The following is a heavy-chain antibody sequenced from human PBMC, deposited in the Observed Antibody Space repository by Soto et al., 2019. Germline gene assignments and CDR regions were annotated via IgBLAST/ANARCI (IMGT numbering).Heavy chain of an antibody. J-gene: IGHJ4*02. CDR3: ARAAVERYYDFWSGSPTAGYFDY. CDR1: GFIFSSYE. V-gene: IGHV3-48*03. CDR2: ISSSGSTI. D-gene: IGHD3-3*01. Sequence: GGSLRLSCAASGFIFSSYEMNWVRQAPGKGLEWVSYISSSGSTIYYADSVKGRFTISRDNAKSSLYLQMNSLRAEDTAVYYCARAAVERYYDFWSGSPTAGYFDYWGQGTLVTVS.